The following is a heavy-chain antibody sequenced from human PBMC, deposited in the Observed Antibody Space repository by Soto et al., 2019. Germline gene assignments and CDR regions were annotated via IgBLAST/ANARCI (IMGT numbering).Heavy chain of an antibody. J-gene: IGHJ4*02. CDR2: ISYDGSNK. Sequence: QVQLVESGGGVVQPGRSLRLSCAASGFTFSSYGMHWVRQAPGKGLEWVAVISYDGSNKYYADSVKGRFTISRDNSKNTLYLQMNSLRAEDTAVYYCAKDLYYDFWSGHPDYWGQGTLVTVSS. V-gene: IGHV3-30*18. CDR1: GFTFSSYG. D-gene: IGHD3-3*01. CDR3: AKDLYYDFWSGHPDY.